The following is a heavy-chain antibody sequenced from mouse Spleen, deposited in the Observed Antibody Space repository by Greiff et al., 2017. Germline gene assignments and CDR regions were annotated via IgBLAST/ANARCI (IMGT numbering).Heavy chain of an antibody. CDR1: GYAFSSYW. Sequence: VQLQQSGAELVKPGASVKISCKASGYAFSSYWMNWVKQRPGQGLEWIGNINPSNGGTNYNEKFKSKATLTVDKSSSTAYMQLSSLTSEDSAVYYCARSPPTTGEYFDVWGAGTTVTVSS. D-gene: IGHD1-1*01. V-gene: IGHV1-53*01. CDR3: ARSPPTTGEYFDV. CDR2: INPSNGGT. J-gene: IGHJ1*01.